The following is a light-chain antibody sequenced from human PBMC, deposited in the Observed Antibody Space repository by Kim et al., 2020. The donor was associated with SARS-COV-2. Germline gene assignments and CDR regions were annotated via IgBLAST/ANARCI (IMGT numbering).Light chain of an antibody. J-gene: IGKJ1*01. Sequence: DVVMTQSPLSLPVTPGEPASSSCRSSQSLLHSNGYNYLDWYLQKPGQSPQLLIYMASHRASGVPDRFSGSGSGTDFTLNISRVEAEEVGVYYCMQARQSPPWTFGPGTKLEI. CDR2: MAS. CDR1: QSLLHSNGYNY. V-gene: IGKV2-28*01. CDR3: MQARQSPPWT.